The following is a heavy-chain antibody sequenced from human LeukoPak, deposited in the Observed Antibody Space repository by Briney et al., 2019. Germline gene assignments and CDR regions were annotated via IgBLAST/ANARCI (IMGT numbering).Heavy chain of an antibody. J-gene: IGHJ5*02. D-gene: IGHD3-10*01. V-gene: IGHV4-39*01. Sequence: SETLSLTCTVSGGSISSSSYYWGWIRQPPGKGLEWIGSIYYSGSTHYNPSLKSRVTISVDTSKNQFSLKLSSVTAADTAVYYCASKKLLWSTRGWFDPWGQGTLVTVSS. CDR1: GGSISSSSYY. CDR3: ASKKLLWSTRGWFDP. CDR2: IYYSGST.